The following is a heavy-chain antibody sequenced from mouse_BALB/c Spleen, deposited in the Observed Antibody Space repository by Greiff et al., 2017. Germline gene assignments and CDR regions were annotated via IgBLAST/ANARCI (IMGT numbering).Heavy chain of an antibody. CDR1: GFNIKDYY. CDR3: ASYRYDRRGNAMDY. Sequence: EVKLLESGAELVRPGALVKLSCKASGFNIKDYYMHWVKQRPEQGLEWIGWIDPENGNTIYDPKFQGKASITADTSSNTAYLQLSSLTSEDTAVYYCASYRYDRRGNAMDYWGQGTSVTVSS. CDR2: IDPENGNT. J-gene: IGHJ4*01. D-gene: IGHD2-14*01. V-gene: IGHV14-1*02.